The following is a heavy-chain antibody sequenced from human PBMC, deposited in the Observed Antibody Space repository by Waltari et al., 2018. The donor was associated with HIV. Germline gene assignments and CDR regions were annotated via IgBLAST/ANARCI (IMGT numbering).Heavy chain of an antibody. CDR3: ATCNIGSGWYLKSPIRI. J-gene: IGHJ4*02. D-gene: IGHD6-19*01. Sequence: VQMLESGGDLVQPGGSLRLSCAVSELNFATSGLGWVRQAPGKGLEWMSAITSSGARTYYAESVKGRFIISRDNSKKTVTLQLKNLRLGDTAMYYCATCNIGSGWYLKSPIRIWGQGTLVTVS. V-gene: IGHV3-23*01. CDR2: ITSSGART. CDR1: ELNFATSG.